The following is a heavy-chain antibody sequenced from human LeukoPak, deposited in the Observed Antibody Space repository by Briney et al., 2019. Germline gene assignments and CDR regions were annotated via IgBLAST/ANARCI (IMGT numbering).Heavy chain of an antibody. J-gene: IGHJ4*02. CDR2: MSAYNGNR. D-gene: IGHD3-9*01. V-gene: IGHV1-18*01. CDR1: GYTFTSYG. Sequence: ASVKVSCKAAGYTFTSYGISWVGQAPGQGLEWMGWMSAYNGNRNNEQKLQGRGTMTTDTSTSTAYMELRSLRSDDTAVYYCARDSPLTGDFDYWGQGTLVTVSS. CDR3: ARDSPLTGDFDY.